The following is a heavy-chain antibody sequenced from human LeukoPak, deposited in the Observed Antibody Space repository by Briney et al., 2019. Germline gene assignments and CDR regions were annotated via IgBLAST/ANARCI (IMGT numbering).Heavy chain of an antibody. D-gene: IGHD2-15*01. V-gene: IGHV1-8*02. CDR1: GGTFSSYA. Sequence: ASVKVSCKASGGTFSSYAISWVRQAPGQGLEWMGWMNPNSGNTGYAQKFQGRVTMTRNTSISTAYMELSSLRSEDTAAYYCARAGRPYCSGGSCYPNNLPFDYWGQGTLVTVSS. J-gene: IGHJ4*02. CDR2: MNPNSGNT. CDR3: ARAGRPYCSGGSCYPNNLPFDY.